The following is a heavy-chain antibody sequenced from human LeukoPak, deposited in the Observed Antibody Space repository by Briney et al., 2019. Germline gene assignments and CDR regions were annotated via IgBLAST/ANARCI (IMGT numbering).Heavy chain of an antibody. V-gene: IGHV1-69*05. CDR3: ARAYSSSSNFDY. J-gene: IGHJ4*02. D-gene: IGHD6-6*01. Sequence: SVKVSCKASGGTFSSYAISWVRQAPGQGPEWMGGIIPIFGTANYAQKFQGRVTITTDESTSTAYMELSSLRSEDTAVYYCARAYSSSSNFDYWGQGTLVTVSS. CDR1: GGTFSSYA. CDR2: IIPIFGTA.